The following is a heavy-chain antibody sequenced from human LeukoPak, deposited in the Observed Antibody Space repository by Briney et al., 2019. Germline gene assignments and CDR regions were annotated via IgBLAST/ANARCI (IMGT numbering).Heavy chain of an antibody. Sequence: SETLSLTCTVSGGSISSGDYYWSWIRQPPGKGLEWIGYIYYSGSTYYNPSLKSRVTISVDTSKNQFSLKLSSVTAADTAVYYYARGGYSSSGYFDYWGQGTLVTVSS. CDR3: ARGGYSSSGYFDY. CDR1: GGSISSGDYY. V-gene: IGHV4-30-4*01. CDR2: IYYSGST. D-gene: IGHD6-13*01. J-gene: IGHJ4*02.